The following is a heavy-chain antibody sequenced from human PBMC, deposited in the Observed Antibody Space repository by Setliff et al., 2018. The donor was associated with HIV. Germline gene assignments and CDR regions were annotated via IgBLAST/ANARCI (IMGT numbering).Heavy chain of an antibody. D-gene: IGHD2-15*01. CDR1: GDSIARNTYY. V-gene: IGHV4-61*02. CDR2: IYAGGSA. J-gene: IGHJ3*01. CDR3: ARDRIEVVVDGPHDVFDV. Sequence: SETLSLTCTVSGDSIARNTYYWSWIRQPAGKGLEWIGRIYAGGSANYNPSLRRRVTISVDTSKNQFFLKLTSLSAADTAVYYCARDRIEVVVDGPHDVFDVWGRGTTVTVSS.